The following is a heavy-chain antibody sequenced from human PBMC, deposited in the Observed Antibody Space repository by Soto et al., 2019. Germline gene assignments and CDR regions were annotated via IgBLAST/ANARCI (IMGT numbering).Heavy chain of an antibody. CDR1: GFTFSTTG. J-gene: IGHJ3*01. V-gene: IGHV3-30*18. CDR2: MSYDGSNK. Sequence: QVQLVESGGGVVQPGRSLRLSCAASGFTFSTTGVHWVRQAPGKGLEWVAVMSYDGSNKYYADSVEGRFTISRDNSKNTLYLQMNSLRPEDTAVYYCAKVRAVREAESSGYRNALDVWGQGTMVTVSS. D-gene: IGHD3-22*01. CDR3: AKVRAVREAESSGYRNALDV.